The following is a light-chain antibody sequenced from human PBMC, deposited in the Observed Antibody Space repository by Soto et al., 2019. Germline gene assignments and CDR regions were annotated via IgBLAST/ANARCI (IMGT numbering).Light chain of an antibody. CDR2: EVS. J-gene: IGLJ1*01. V-gene: IGLV2-8*01. Sequence: QSALTQPPSASGSPGQSVTISCTGTSSDVGGYNYVSWYQQHPGKAPKLMIYEVSKRPSGVPDRFSGSKSGNTASLTVSGLQAEGEAAYYCSSYAGSNNYVFGTGTKVTVL. CDR1: SSDVGGYNY. CDR3: SSYAGSNNYV.